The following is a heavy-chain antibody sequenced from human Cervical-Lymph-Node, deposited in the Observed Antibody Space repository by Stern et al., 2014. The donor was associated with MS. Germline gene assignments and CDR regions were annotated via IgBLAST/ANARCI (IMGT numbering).Heavy chain of an antibody. CDR2: IYSDGST. V-gene: IGHV4-59*01. Sequence: QLQLQESGPGLVKPSETVSLTCTVSGGSMSSKYWNWIRQPPGKGLEWIGYIYSDGSTNYNPSLKSRVIISLETSTNPFSMSLTSVTASGTAVYYCARVTGRGTRQNWFGSWGQGTLV. CDR3: ARVTGRGTRQNWFGS. D-gene: IGHD1-26*01. J-gene: IGHJ5*01. CDR1: GGSMSSKY.